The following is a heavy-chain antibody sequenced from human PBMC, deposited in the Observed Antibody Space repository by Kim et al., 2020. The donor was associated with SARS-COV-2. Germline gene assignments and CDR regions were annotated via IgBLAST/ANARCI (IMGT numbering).Heavy chain of an antibody. D-gene: IGHD3-10*01. J-gene: IGHJ4*02. V-gene: IGHV3-33*01. Sequence: YYADSVEGRFTISSDNSKNTLYLQMNSLRAEDTAVYYCATMVRGVTAYFDYWGQGTLVTVSS. CDR3: ATMVRGVTAYFDY.